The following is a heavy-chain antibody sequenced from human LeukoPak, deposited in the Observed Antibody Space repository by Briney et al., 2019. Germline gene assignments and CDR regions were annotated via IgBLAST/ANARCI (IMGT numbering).Heavy chain of an antibody. CDR3: ARLGQYSYGPIDY. J-gene: IGHJ4*02. D-gene: IGHD5-18*01. Sequence: SETLSLTCTVSGGSISSYYWSWIRQPPGKGLEWIGYIYYSGSTNYNPSLKSRVTISVDTSKNQFSLKLSSVTAADTAVYYCARLGQYSYGPIDYWGQGTLVTVSS. V-gene: IGHV4-59*08. CDR2: IYYSGST. CDR1: GGSISSYY.